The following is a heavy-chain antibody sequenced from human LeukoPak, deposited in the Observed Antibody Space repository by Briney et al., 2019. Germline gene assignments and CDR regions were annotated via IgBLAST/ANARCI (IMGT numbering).Heavy chain of an antibody. CDR3: ATGSLMVYARYYYYGMDV. J-gene: IGHJ6*02. Sequence: GASVKVSCKASGYTFTSYAMHWVRQAPGQRLEWMGWINAGNGNTKYSQKFQGRVTITRDTSASTAYMELSSLRSEDTAVYYCATGSLMVYARYYYYGMDVWGQGTTVTVSS. CDR2: INAGNGNT. D-gene: IGHD2-8*01. CDR1: GYTFTSYA. V-gene: IGHV1-3*01.